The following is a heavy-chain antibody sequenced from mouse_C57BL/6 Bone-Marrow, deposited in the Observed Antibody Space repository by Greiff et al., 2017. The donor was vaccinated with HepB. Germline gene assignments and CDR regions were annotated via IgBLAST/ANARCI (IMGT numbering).Heavy chain of an antibody. Sequence: VMLVESGPELVKPGASVKISCKASGYAFSSSWMNWVKQRPGKGLEWIGRIYPGDGDTNYNGKFKGKATLTADKSSSTAYMQLSSLTSEDSAVYFCAKQLRLRYYAMDYWGQGTSVTVSS. V-gene: IGHV1-82*01. CDR2: IYPGDGDT. D-gene: IGHD3-2*02. CDR1: GYAFSSSW. CDR3: AKQLRLRYYAMDY. J-gene: IGHJ4*01.